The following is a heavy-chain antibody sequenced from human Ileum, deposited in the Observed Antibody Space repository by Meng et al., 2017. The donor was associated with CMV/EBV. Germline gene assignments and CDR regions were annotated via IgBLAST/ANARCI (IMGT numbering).Heavy chain of an antibody. CDR1: GFTLINYG. CDR3: ARTNNADY. D-gene: IGHD1-14*01. CDR2: ISFDGSST. J-gene: IGHJ4*02. Sequence: EMQLVESGGGLVQPGGSLRLSCAAYGFTLINYGMQWVRQAPGKGLVWVASISFDGSSTNYADSVKGRFTMSRDNAKNTMYLQMNSVRVDDTAMYYCARTNNADYWGQGTLVTGSS. V-gene: IGHV3-74*01.